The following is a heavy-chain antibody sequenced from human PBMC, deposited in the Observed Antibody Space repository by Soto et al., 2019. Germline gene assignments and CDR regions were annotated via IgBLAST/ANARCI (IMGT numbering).Heavy chain of an antibody. CDR3: AKGQPATVTYFNS. J-gene: IGHJ4*02. D-gene: IGHD2-21*02. CDR2: ISGSGGRT. V-gene: IGHV3-23*01. CDR1: GFTFSTYA. Sequence: GGSLRLSCAASGFTFSTYAMSRVRQAPGKGLEWVSGISGSGGRTDSADSVKGRFTISRDKAKSMLYLQMNVLRAEDTAVYYCAKGQPATVTYFNSWGQGALVTVS.